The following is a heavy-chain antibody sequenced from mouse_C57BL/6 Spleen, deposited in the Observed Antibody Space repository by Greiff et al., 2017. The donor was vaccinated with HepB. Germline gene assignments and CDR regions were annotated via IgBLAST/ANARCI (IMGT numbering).Heavy chain of an antibody. CDR2: IDPSDSYT. V-gene: IGHV1-59*01. J-gene: IGHJ1*03. CDR3: ARTSPGNWYFDV. Sequence: QVQLQQSGAELVRPGTSVKLSCKASGYTFTSYWMHWVKQRPGQGLEWIGVIDPSDSYTNYNQKFKGKATLTVDTSSSTAYMQLSSLTSEDSAVYYCARTSPGNWYFDVWGTGTTVTVSS. D-gene: IGHD6-2*01. CDR1: GYTFTSYW.